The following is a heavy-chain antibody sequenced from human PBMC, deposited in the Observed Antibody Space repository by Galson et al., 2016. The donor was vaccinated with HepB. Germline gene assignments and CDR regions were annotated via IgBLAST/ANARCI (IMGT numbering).Heavy chain of an antibody. J-gene: IGHJ4*02. Sequence: QSGAEVKKPGESLRISCKGSGYTFRSYWIGWVRQMPGKGLEWMGIVYPAGSDTRYSPSFQGQVTVSVDQSTSTAYLQWSSLKASDTAIYYCAIRLYSSGSFDYWGQGTLVTVSS. D-gene: IGHD6-19*01. V-gene: IGHV5-51*01. CDR2: VYPAGSDT. CDR3: AIRLYSSGSFDY. CDR1: GYTFRSYW.